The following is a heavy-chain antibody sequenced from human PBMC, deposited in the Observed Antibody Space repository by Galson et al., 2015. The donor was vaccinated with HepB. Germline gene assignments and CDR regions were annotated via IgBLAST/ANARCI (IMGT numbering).Heavy chain of an antibody. CDR2: IKSKTDGGTT. CDR3: TSYYDILTSYYYYYYMDV. V-gene: IGHV3-15*07. CDR1: GFTFSNAW. D-gene: IGHD3-9*01. Sequence: SLRLSCAASGFTFSNAWMNWVRQAPGKGLEWVGRIKSKTDGGTTDYAAPVKGRFTISRDDSKNTLYLQMNSLKTEDTAVYYCTSYYDILTSYYYYYYMDVWGKGTTVTVSS. J-gene: IGHJ6*03.